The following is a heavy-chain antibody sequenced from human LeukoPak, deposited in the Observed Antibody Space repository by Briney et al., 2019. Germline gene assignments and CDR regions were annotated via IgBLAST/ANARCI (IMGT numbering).Heavy chain of an antibody. CDR3: ARRAGDYSHPYDY. Sequence: PGGSLRLSCAASGFTFSSYSVNWVRQAPGKALEWVSYISSSSTTIYYADSVKGRFTISRDNSKNTLYLQMNSLRAEDTAGYYCARRAGDYSHPYDYWGQGILVTVSS. D-gene: IGHD3-22*01. CDR1: GFTFSSYS. CDR2: ISSSSTTI. J-gene: IGHJ4*02. V-gene: IGHV3-48*01.